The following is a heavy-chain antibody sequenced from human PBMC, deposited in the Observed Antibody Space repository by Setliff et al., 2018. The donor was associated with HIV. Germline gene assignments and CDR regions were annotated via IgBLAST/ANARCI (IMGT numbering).Heavy chain of an antibody. CDR1: GGSISSGIHY. CDR2: VDYSGSA. CDR3: ATADNFGSGTFLPFDCFDI. Sequence: NPSETLSLTCSVSGGSISSGIHYWNWIRQHPGKGLEWIGYVDYSGSAYYNPSLESRITISLDRSQNQFSLDLSSVTAADTAVYYCATADNFGSGTFLPFDCFDIWGQGTMVTVSS. D-gene: IGHD3-10*01. V-gene: IGHV4-31*03. J-gene: IGHJ3*02.